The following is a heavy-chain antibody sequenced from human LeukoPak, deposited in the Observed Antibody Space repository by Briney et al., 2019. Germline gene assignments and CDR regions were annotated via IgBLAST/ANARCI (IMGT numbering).Heavy chain of an antibody. CDR1: GFTFSNAW. CDR3: TSTLLLRGVIPLIDY. V-gene: IGHV3-15*01. D-gene: IGHD3-10*01. Sequence: GGSLRLSCAASGFTFSNAWMSWVRQAPGKGLEWVGRIKSKTDGGTTDYAAPVKGRFTISRDDSKNTLYLQMNSLKTEDTAVYYCTSTLLLRGVIPLIDYWGQGTLVTVSS. CDR2: IKSKTDGGTT. J-gene: IGHJ4*02.